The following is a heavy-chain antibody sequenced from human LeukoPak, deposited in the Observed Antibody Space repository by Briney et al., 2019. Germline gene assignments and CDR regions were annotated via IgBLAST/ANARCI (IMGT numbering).Heavy chain of an antibody. J-gene: IGHJ4*02. CDR3: AKGIVGATRKINFFDY. CDR2: ISVGGGRT. V-gene: IGHV3-23*01. Sequence: GGSLRLSCAASGFTFSSYAMGWVRQAPGGGLGWVSAISVGGGRTYYAISVKGRFTISRDNSKNTLYLQMNSLRAEDTAVYYCAKGIVGATRKINFFDYWGQGTLVTVSS. D-gene: IGHD1-26*01. CDR1: GFTFSSYA.